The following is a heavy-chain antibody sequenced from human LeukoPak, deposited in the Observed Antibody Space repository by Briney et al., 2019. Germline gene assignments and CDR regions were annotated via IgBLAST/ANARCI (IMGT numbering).Heavy chain of an antibody. CDR3: ARDNRYSSGWREDYFDY. CDR2: TYYRSKWYN. Sequence: SQTLSLTCAISGDSVSSNSAAWNWIRQSPSRGLEWLGRTYYRSKWYNDYAVSVKSRITINPDTSKNQFSLQLNSVTPEDTAVYYCARDNRYSSGWREDYFDYWGQGTLVTASS. D-gene: IGHD6-19*01. V-gene: IGHV6-1*01. J-gene: IGHJ4*02. CDR1: GDSVSSNSAA.